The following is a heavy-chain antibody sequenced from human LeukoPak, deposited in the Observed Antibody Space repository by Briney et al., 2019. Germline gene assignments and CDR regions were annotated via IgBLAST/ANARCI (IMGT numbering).Heavy chain of an antibody. V-gene: IGHV4-59*01. D-gene: IGHD6-19*01. CDR3: ARDRYSSFDY. J-gene: IGHJ4*02. CDR1: GGSISSYY. CDR2: IYYSGST. Sequence: PSETLSLTCTVSGGSISSYYWSWIRQPPGKGLEWIGYIYYSGSTNYNPSLKSRVTISVDTSKNQFSLKLSSVTAADTAVYYCARDRYSSFDYWDQGTLVTVSS.